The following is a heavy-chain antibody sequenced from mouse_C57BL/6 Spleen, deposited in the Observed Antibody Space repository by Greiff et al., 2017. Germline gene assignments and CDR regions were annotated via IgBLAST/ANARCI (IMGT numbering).Heavy chain of an antibody. CDR3: AREDGSKDFDY. V-gene: IGHV1-59*01. Sequence: VQLQQPGAELVRPGTSVKLSCKASGYTFTSYWMHWVKQRPGQGLEWIGVIDPSDSYTNYNQKFKGKATLTVDTSSSTAYMQLSSLTSEDSAVYCCAREDGSKDFDYWGQGTTLTVSS. CDR1: GYTFTSYW. D-gene: IGHD1-1*01. J-gene: IGHJ2*01. CDR2: IDPSDSYT.